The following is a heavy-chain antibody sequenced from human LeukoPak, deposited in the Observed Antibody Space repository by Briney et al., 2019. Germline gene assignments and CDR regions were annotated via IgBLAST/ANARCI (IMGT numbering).Heavy chain of an antibody. CDR1: GYTFTVYY. V-gene: IGHV1-2*02. Sequence: ASVKVSFKGSGYTFTVYYMQWVRQAHGKGLEWMGWINPNGGGRNYAQKFQGRVTMTRDTSISTAYMELSRLRSDDTAVYYCASRSIAVAGLSLDYWGQGTLVTVSS. CDR3: ASRSIAVAGLSLDY. D-gene: IGHD6-19*01. J-gene: IGHJ4*02. CDR2: INPNGGGR.